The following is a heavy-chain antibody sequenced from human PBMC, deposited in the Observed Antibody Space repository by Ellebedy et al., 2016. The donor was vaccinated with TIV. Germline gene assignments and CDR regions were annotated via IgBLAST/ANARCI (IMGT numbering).Heavy chain of an antibody. CDR2: IKQDGSEK. V-gene: IGHV3-7*01. Sequence: GESLKISXAASGFTFSSYWMSWVRQAPGKGLEWVANIKQDGSEKYYVDSVKGRFTISRDNAKNSLYLQMNSLRAEDTAVYYCASSPGGGIAPFGDWGQGTLVTVSS. CDR3: ASSPGGGIAPFGD. D-gene: IGHD3-16*01. CDR1: GFTFSSYW. J-gene: IGHJ4*02.